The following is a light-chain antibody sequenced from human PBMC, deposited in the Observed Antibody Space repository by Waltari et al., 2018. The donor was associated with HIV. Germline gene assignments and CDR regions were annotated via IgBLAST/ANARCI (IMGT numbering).Light chain of an antibody. CDR1: ANIATY. Sequence: DIQMTQSPSSLSASVGDTVTITCRASANIATYLNWYHHKSGAAPKLLIYVASSLQNAVPSRFSGSGFGTHFSLTITSLQADDFWTYYCQQSYITPCAFGQGTKLEV. CDR2: VAS. V-gene: IGKV1-39*01. CDR3: QQSYITPCA. J-gene: IGKJ2*01.